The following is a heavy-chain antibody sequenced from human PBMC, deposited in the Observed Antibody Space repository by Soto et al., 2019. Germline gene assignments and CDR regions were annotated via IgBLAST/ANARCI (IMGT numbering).Heavy chain of an antibody. V-gene: IGHV4-59*08. CDR3: ARHVSDYDILTGYYSGYYYYYMDV. CDR2: IYYSGST. CDR1: GGSISSYY. D-gene: IGHD3-9*01. Sequence: SETLSLTWTVSGGSISSYYRSWIRQPPGKGLEWIGYIYYSGSTNYNPSLKSRVTISVDTSKNQFSLKLSSVTAADTAVYYCARHVSDYDILTGYYSGYYYYYMDVWGKGTTVTVSS. J-gene: IGHJ6*03.